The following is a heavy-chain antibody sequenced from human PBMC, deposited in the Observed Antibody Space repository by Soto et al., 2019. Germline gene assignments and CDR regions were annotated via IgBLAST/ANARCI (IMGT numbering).Heavy chain of an antibody. CDR2: IYYSGST. CDR3: ARYYTSWPKYYFDY. V-gene: IGHV4-39*01. J-gene: IGHJ4*02. CDR1: GGSIISSSYY. D-gene: IGHD2-2*01. Sequence: PSETLSLTCTVSGGSIISSSYYWGWIRQPPGKGLEWIGSIYYSGSTYYNPSLKSRVTISVDTSKNQFSLKLSSVTAADTAVYYCARYYTSWPKYYFDYWGQGTLVTVSS.